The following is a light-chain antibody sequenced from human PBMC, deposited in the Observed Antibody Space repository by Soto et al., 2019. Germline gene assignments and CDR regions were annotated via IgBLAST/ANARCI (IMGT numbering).Light chain of an antibody. J-gene: IGLJ2*01. CDR1: SSNIGNNY. V-gene: IGLV1-51*02. CDR2: ENN. Sequence: QSVLTQPPSVSAAPGQKVTFSCSGSSSNIGNNYVSWYQQLPGRAPKLLIYENNKRPSGIPDRFSGSKSGTSATLGITGLQTGDEADYYCGTWDSSLSAHVVFAGGTQLTVL. CDR3: GTWDSSLSAHVV.